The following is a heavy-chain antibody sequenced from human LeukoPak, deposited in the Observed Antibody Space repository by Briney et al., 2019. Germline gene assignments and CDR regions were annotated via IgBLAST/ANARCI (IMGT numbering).Heavy chain of an antibody. J-gene: IGHJ6*03. CDR1: GFTFSDYY. D-gene: IGHD2-15*01. V-gene: IGHV3-11*04. Sequence: PGGSLRLSCAASGFTFSDYYMSWIRQAPGKGLEWVSYINSGDSTVYYADSVKGRFTISRDNAMNSQYLQMNSLRAEDTAVYYCARESLGYCGGSTCYYFYMDFWGKGTTVTVSS. CDR3: ARESLGYCGGSTCYYFYMDF. CDR2: INSGDSTV.